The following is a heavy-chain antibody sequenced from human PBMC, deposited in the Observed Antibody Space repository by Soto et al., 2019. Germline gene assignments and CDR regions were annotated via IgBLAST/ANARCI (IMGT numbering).Heavy chain of an antibody. CDR2: LTGSSSNI. D-gene: IGHD3-10*01. CDR3: ANGRATYGLLTHDY. V-gene: IGHV3-23*01. Sequence: LRLSCAASGFSFRNYAMSWVRQAPGKGLEWISTLTGSSSNIYYADSVKGRFAISRDNSRNTLYLQMNSLTAEDTAVYYCANGRATYGLLTHDYWGQGXLVTVSS. J-gene: IGHJ4*02. CDR1: GFSFRNYA.